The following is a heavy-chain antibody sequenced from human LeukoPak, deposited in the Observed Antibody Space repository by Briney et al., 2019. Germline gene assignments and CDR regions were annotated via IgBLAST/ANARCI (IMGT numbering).Heavy chain of an antibody. D-gene: IGHD1-26*01. Sequence: SVKVSCKASGGTFSSYAISWVRQAPGQGLEWMGGIIPIFGTANYAQKFQGRVTITADKSTSKAYMELSSRRSEDTAVYYCARDVGSKIVFDIWGQGTMVTVSS. CDR2: IIPIFGTA. V-gene: IGHV1-69*06. J-gene: IGHJ3*02. CDR3: ARDVGSKIVFDI. CDR1: GGTFSSYA.